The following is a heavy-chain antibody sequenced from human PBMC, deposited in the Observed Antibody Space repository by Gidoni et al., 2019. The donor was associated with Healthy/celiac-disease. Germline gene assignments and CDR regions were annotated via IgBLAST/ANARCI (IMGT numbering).Heavy chain of an antibody. CDR2: ISWNSGSI. V-gene: IGHV3-9*01. D-gene: IGHD6-19*01. CDR3: AKDIGQWLGGYYFDY. Sequence: EVQLVESGGGLVQPGRSLRLSCAASGFTFDDYAMHWVRQAPGKGLEWVSGISWNSGSIGYADSVKGRFTISRDNAKNSLYLQMNSLRAEDTALYYCAKDIGQWLGGYYFDYWGQGTLVTVSS. J-gene: IGHJ4*02. CDR1: GFTFDDYA.